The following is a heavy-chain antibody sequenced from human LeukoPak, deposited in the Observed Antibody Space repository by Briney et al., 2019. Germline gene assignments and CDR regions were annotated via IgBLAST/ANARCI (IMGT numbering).Heavy chain of an antibody. J-gene: IGHJ5*02. CDR2: TYYRSKWYN. CDR3: ERSVDILTGYYNRNWFDP. V-gene: IGHV6-1*01. Sequence: SQTLSLTCAISGDSVSSNSAALNSIRQSPSRGLEWLGRTYYRSKWYNDYAVSVKSRITINPDTSKNQFSLQLNSVTPEDTAVYYCERSVDILTGYYNRNWFDPWGQGTLVTVSS. D-gene: IGHD3-9*01. CDR1: GDSVSSNSAA.